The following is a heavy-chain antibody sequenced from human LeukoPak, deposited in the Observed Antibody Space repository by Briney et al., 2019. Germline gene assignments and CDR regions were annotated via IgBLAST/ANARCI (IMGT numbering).Heavy chain of an antibody. CDR2: IYSGGST. CDR3: ARDRIVVVPAAISKTYYYYGMDV. V-gene: IGHV3-53*01. D-gene: IGHD2-2*01. Sequence: GGSLGLSCAASGFTVSSNYMSWVRQAPGKGLEWVSVIYSGGSTYYADSVKGRFTISRDNSKNTLYLQMNSLRAEDTAVYYCARDRIVVVPAAISKTYYYYGMDVWGQGTTVTVSS. J-gene: IGHJ6*02. CDR1: GFTVSSNY.